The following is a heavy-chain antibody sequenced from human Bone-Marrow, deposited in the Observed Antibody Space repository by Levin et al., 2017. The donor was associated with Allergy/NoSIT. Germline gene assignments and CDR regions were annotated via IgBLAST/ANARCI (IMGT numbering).Heavy chain of an antibody. J-gene: IGHJ6*02. CDR3: ARDLGTIFGVVITNYYYYGMDV. CDR1: GYTFTSYG. Sequence: GASVKVSCKASGYTFTSYGISWVRQAPGQGLEWMGWISAYNGNTNYAQKLQGRVTMTTDTSTSTAYMELRSLRSDDTAVYYCARDLGTIFGVVITNYYYYGMDVWGQGTTVTVSS. CDR2: ISAYNGNT. V-gene: IGHV1-18*01. D-gene: IGHD3-3*01.